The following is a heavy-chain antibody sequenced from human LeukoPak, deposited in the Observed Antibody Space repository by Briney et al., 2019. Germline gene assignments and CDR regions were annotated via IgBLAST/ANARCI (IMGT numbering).Heavy chain of an antibody. Sequence: GGSLRLSCAASGFTFSDYYMSWVRQAPGKGLEWVSYISSSGSTIYYADSVKGRFTISRDKAKNSLYLQMNSLRAEDTAVYYCAREGPSYYYYGMDVWGQGPTVTVSS. V-gene: IGHV3-11*01. CDR2: ISSSGSTI. CDR3: AREGPSYYYYGMDV. CDR1: GFTFSDYY. J-gene: IGHJ6*02.